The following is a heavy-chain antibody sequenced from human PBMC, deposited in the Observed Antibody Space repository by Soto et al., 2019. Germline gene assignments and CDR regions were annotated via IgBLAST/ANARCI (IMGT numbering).Heavy chain of an antibody. CDR2: IYYSGNT. CDR3: AEGTMNAAFDI. D-gene: IGHD1-1*01. Sequence: QVQLQESGPGLVKPSQTLSLTCTVSGGSISSGGYYWSWIRQHPGKGLEWIGYIYYSGNTYYNPSLKSRVTKSVDTSKNQFSLKLSSVTAADTAVYYCAEGTMNAAFDIWGQGTMVTVSS. J-gene: IGHJ3*02. V-gene: IGHV4-31*03. CDR1: GGSISSGGYY.